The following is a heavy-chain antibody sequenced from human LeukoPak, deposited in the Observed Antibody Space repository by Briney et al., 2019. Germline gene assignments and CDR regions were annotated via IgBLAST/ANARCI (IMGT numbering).Heavy chain of an antibody. D-gene: IGHD2-15*01. CDR3: ARNGALGDCSGGSCPLDY. CDR2: IRSDSTII. Sequence: PGGSLRLSRAHCVYVFSTYSVDGLPEAPGKGLECGSYIRSDSTIIHYADSVKGRFTMSRDNGKNSLYLQMNSLRPEDTAVYYCARNGALGDCSGGSCPLDYWGQGTLVSVSS. J-gene: IGHJ4*02. CDR1: VYVFSTYS. V-gene: IGHV3-48*01.